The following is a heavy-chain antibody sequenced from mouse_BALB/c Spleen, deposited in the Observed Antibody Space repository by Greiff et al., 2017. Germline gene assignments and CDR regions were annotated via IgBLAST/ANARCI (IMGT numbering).Heavy chain of an antibody. CDR3: ARGYYGSSSFAY. V-gene: IGHV1S29*02. CDR1: GYTFTDYN. D-gene: IGHD1-1*01. CDR2: IYPYNGGT. Sequence: VQLQQSGPELVKPGASVKISCKASGYTFTDYNMHWVKQSHGKSLEWIGYIYPYNGGTGYNQKFKSKATLTVDNSSSTAYMELRSLTSEDSAVYYCARGYYGSSSFAYWGQGTLVTVSA. J-gene: IGHJ3*01.